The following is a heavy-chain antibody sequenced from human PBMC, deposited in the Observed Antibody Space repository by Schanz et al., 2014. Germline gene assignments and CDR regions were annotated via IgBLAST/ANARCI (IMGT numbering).Heavy chain of an antibody. J-gene: IGHJ6*03. D-gene: IGHD6-19*01. V-gene: IGHV3-23*01. CDR1: GVTFSSYA. CDR3: ARDHQWLARYYMDV. Sequence: EVQLLESGGGFVQPGGSLRLSCVASGVTFSSYAMSWVRQASGKGLEWVSTISGLGEATFYSDSVKGRFTVSRDNSKNTLYLQMNSLRAEDTAMYYCARDHQWLARYYMDVWGKGTTVTVSS. CDR2: ISGLGEAT.